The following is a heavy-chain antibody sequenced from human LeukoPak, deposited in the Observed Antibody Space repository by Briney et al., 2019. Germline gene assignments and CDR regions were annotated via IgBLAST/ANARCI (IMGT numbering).Heavy chain of an antibody. V-gene: IGHV4-34*01. D-gene: IGHD3-10*01. CDR3: ARRVKVVRGVIISIGNWFDP. CDR2: INHSGST. Sequence: PSETLSLTCTVSGGSISIYYWRWIRQLPGTGLELSGEINHSGSTNYNPSLKSRVTISVDTSKNQFSLKLSSVTAADTAVYYCARRVKVVRGVIISIGNWFDPWGQGTLVTVSS. J-gene: IGHJ5*02. CDR1: GGSISIYY.